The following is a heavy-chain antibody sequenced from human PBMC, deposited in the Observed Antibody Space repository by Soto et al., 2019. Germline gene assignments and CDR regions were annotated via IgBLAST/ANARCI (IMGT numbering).Heavy chain of an antibody. CDR1: GGSISSSSYY. Sequence: SETLSLTCTVSGGSISSSSYYWGWIRQPPGKGLEWIGSIYYSGSTYYNPSLKSRVTISVDTSKNQFSLKLSSVTAADTAVYYCARERIFTIFRGNALDIWGQGTMVTVS. V-gene: IGHV4-39*02. CDR2: IYYSGST. J-gene: IGHJ3*02. CDR3: ARERIFTIFRGNALDI. D-gene: IGHD3-10*01.